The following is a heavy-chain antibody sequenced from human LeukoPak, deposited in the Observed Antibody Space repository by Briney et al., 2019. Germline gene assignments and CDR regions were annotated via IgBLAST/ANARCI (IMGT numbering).Heavy chain of an antibody. CDR3: ARDSPGIVGATNY. CDR1: GFTFSSYS. J-gene: IGHJ4*01. D-gene: IGHD1-26*01. Sequence: GGSLRLSCAASGFTFSSYSMNWVRQAPGKGLEWVSSISSSSSYIYYADSVKGRFTISRDNTKDSLYLQMNSLRAEDTAVYYCARDSPGIVGATNYWGHGTLVTVSS. CDR2: ISSSSSYI. V-gene: IGHV3-21*01.